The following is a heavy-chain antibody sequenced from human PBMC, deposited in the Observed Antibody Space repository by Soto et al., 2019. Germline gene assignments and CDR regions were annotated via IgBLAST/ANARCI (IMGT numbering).Heavy chain of an antibody. J-gene: IGHJ6*02. CDR3: AASIGYSYGYYGMDV. D-gene: IGHD5-18*01. Sequence: VGSLRLSCAESGFTFSSYGIHWVRLAPGKGLEWVAVIWYDGSNKYYADSVKGRFTISRDNSKNTLYLQMNSLRAEDTAVYYCAASIGYSYGYYGMDVWGQGTTVTVSS. CDR1: GFTFSSYG. V-gene: IGHV3-33*01. CDR2: IWYDGSNK.